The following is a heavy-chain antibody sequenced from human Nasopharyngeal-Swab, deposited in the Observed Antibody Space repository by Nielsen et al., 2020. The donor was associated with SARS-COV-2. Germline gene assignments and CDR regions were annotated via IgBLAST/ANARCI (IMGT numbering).Heavy chain of an antibody. CDR2: IYHSGST. CDR1: GYPISSGYY. CDR3: ARHAGYCSSTSCYSSRGNDAFDI. J-gene: IGHJ3*02. V-gene: IGHV4-38-2*01. D-gene: IGHD2-2*03. Sequence: GSLRLSCAVSGYPISSGYYWGWIRQPPGKGLEWIGSIYHSGSTYYNPSLKSRVTISVDTSKNQFSLKLSSVTAADTAVYYCARHAGYCSSTSCYSSRGNDAFDIWGQGTMVTVSS.